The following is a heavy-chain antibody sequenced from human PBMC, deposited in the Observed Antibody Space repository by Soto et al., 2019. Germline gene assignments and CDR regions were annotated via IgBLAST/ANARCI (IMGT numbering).Heavy chain of an antibody. CDR3: ARMSYYYDKWYFDH. Sequence: QLHESGPGVVKPSETLSLTCTVSGDSINNNDYYWNWIRQTPGKGLELIGYVYYSGSTYYIPSLRSRLSMSVDRSKNQLSVKLSSVTAAVTAISYCARMSYYYDKWYFDHWGRGTLVTVSS. V-gene: IGHV4-30-4*01. CDR1: GDSINNNDYY. D-gene: IGHD3-22*01. J-gene: IGHJ2*01. CDR2: VYYSGST.